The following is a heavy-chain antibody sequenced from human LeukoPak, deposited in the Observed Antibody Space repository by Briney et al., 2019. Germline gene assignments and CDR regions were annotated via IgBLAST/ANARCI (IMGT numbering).Heavy chain of an antibody. J-gene: IGHJ4*02. CDR2: IIPILGIA. CDR1: GGTFSSYT. Sequence: SVKVSCKASGGTFSSYTISWVRQAPGQGLEWMGRIIPILGIANYAQKFQGRVTITADKSTSTAYMELSSLRSEDTAVYYCAILMSWELPKWVYWGQGTLVTVSS. CDR3: AILMSWELPKWVY. D-gene: IGHD1-26*01. V-gene: IGHV1-69*02.